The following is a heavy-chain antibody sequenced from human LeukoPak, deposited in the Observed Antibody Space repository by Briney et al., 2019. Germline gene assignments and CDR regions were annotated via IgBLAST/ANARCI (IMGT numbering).Heavy chain of an antibody. CDR1: GFTFSSYG. J-gene: IGHJ2*01. D-gene: IGHD2-8*01. V-gene: IGHV3-30*18. CDR3: AKDTKTYYYFDL. CDR2: ISDDGSHK. Sequence: GGSLRLSCAAPGFTFSSYGMHWVRRAPGKGLEWVAVISDDGSHKYYADSVKGRFTISRDDSKITLYLQMNSLRAEDTAVFYCAKDTKTYYYFDLWGRGTLVTVSS.